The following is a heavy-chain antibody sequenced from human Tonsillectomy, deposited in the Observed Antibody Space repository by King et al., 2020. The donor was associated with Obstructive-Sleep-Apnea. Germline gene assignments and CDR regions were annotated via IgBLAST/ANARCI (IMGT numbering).Heavy chain of an antibody. CDR2: IYIDGSNK. V-gene: IGHV3-30*04. CDR1: GFTFSSYA. D-gene: IGHD2-15*01. J-gene: IGHJ4*02. CDR3: AREDCSGGSCYSYFDY. Sequence: VQLVESGGGVVQPGRALRLSCAASGFTFSSYAMHWVRQAPGKGLEWVAVIYIDGSNKYYADSVKGRFTNSRDNSKNTLYLQMNSLRAEDTAVYYCAREDCSGGSCYSYFDYWGQGTLVTVSS.